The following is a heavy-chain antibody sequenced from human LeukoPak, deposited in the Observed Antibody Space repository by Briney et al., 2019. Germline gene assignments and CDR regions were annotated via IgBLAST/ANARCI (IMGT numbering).Heavy chain of an antibody. CDR2: IYPGDSDT. D-gene: IGHD3-10*01. CDR1: GFNFRAYW. Sequence: GGSLRLSCTTSGFNFRAYWMGWVRQMPGKGLEWMGIIYPGDSDTRYSPSFQGQVTISADKSISTAYLQWSSLKASDTAMYYCARLGSGSGSFDYWGQGTLVTVSS. V-gene: IGHV5-51*01. J-gene: IGHJ4*02. CDR3: ARLGSGSGSFDY.